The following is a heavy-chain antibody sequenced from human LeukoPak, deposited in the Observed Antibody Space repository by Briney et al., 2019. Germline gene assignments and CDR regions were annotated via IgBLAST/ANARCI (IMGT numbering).Heavy chain of an antibody. CDR1: GFTFINYN. V-gene: IGHV3-21*04. CDR3: ARDRMVRGVKGDYYYMDV. Sequence: GGSLRLSCAASGFTFINYNMNWVRQAPGKGLEWVSSVSSSSAYIYYADSVKGRFTISRDNAKNSLYLQMNSLRAEDTAVYYCARDRMVRGVKGDYYYMDVWGKGTTVTISS. J-gene: IGHJ6*03. CDR2: VSSSSAYI. D-gene: IGHD3-10*01.